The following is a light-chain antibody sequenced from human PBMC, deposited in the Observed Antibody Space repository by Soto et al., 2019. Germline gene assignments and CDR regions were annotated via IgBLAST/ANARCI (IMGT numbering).Light chain of an antibody. CDR3: KSYTSISTWV. J-gene: IGLJ3*02. CDR2: EVT. Sequence: QSVLAQPASVSGSPGQSITISCSGTSSDVGGYNYVSWYQHHPGKAPKLLIYEVTNRPSGVSHRFSGSKSGNTASLTISGLQAEDEAAYYCKSYTSISTWVFGGGTKVTVL. CDR1: SSDVGGYNY. V-gene: IGLV2-14*01.